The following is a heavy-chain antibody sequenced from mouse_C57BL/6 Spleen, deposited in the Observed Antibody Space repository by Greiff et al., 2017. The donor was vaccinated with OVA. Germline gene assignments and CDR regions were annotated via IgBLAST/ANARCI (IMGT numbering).Heavy chain of an antibody. V-gene: IGHV1-52*01. CDR1: GYTFTSYW. Sequence: QVQLQQPGAELVRPGSSVKLSCKASGYTFTSYWMHWVKQRPIQGLEWIGNIDPSDSETHYNQKFKDKATLTVDKSSSTAYVQLSSLTSEDSAVCYCARMDSNPWFAYWGQGTLVTVSA. CDR3: ARMDSNPWFAY. J-gene: IGHJ3*01. D-gene: IGHD2-5*01. CDR2: IDPSDSET.